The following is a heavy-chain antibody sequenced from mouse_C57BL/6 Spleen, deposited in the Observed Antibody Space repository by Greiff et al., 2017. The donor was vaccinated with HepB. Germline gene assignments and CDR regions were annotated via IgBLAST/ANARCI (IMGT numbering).Heavy chain of an antibody. Sequence: QVQLKESGAELARPGASVKLSCKASGYTFTSYGISWVKQRTGQGLEWIGEIYPRSGNTYYNEKFKGKATLTADKSSSTAYMELRSLTSEDSAVYFCAREGITTVPHWYFDVWGTGTTVTVSS. D-gene: IGHD1-1*01. V-gene: IGHV1-81*01. CDR2: IYPRSGNT. J-gene: IGHJ1*03. CDR3: AREGITTVPHWYFDV. CDR1: GYTFTSYG.